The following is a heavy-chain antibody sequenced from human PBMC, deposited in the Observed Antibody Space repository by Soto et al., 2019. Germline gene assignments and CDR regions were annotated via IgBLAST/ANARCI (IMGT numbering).Heavy chain of an antibody. CDR3: ARKAGDWNYFHF. Sequence: QVQLVQSGAEVKKPGSSVKVSCKASGGTFSSYAISWVRQSPGQGLEWMGGIIPIFGTANYAQQFQGRVTISADESTSTAYMELSSLRCEDTVVYYCARKAGDWNYFHFWGQGTLVTGSS. CDR1: GGTFSSYA. V-gene: IGHV1-69*01. CDR2: IIPIFGTA. J-gene: IGHJ4*02. D-gene: IGHD1-1*01.